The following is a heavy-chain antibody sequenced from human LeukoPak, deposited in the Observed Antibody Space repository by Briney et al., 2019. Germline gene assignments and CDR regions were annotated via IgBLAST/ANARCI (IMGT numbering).Heavy chain of an antibody. Sequence: SETLSLTCAVYGGSFSGYYWSWIRKPPGKGLEWIGEINHSGSTNYNPSLKSRVTISVDTSKNKFSLKLSSVTAADTAVYYCALYSGYRNFDYWGQGTLVTVSS. CDR2: INHSGST. CDR1: GGSFSGYY. J-gene: IGHJ4*02. V-gene: IGHV4-34*01. D-gene: IGHD5-12*01. CDR3: ALYSGYRNFDY.